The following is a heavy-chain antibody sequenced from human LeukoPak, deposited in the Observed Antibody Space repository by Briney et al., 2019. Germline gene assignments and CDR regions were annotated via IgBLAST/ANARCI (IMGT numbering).Heavy chain of an antibody. CDR3: TTWSSQFDY. D-gene: IGHD6-6*01. CDR1: GFTFSDAW. CDR2: IQSKTDGGTT. J-gene: IGHJ4*02. V-gene: IGHV3-15*05. Sequence: PGGSLRLSCAASGFTFSDAWMTWVRQAPRKGLECVGFIQSKTDGGTTDSAAPVKGRFTVSRDDSKNTLYLQMNSLNSEDTAVYYCTTWSSQFDYWGQGTLVTVSS.